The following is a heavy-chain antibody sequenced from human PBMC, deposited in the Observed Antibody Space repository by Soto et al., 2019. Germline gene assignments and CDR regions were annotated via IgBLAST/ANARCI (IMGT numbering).Heavy chain of an antibody. D-gene: IGHD2-15*01. CDR1: GGSFSIYT. J-gene: IGHJ3*02. Sequence: QVQLVQSGVEVKKPGSSVKVSCKAAGGSFSIYTVFWVRQAPGQGLEWMGRIIPMFDIANYAQKFQGRVTFHADKFTHTAYMEMLNLRSDESAVYYCTLGRWSAEVFDIWGQGTLVTFSS. V-gene: IGHV1-69*02. CDR2: IIPMFDIA. CDR3: TLGRWSAEVFDI.